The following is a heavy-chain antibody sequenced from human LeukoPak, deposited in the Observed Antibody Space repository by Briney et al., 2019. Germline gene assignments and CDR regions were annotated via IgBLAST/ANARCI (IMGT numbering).Heavy chain of an antibody. CDR3: ARVDSGYSDFDY. D-gene: IGHD5-18*01. J-gene: IGHJ4*02. CDR2: IKQDGSEK. Sequence: PGGPLRLSCSASGFTFSSYWMSWVRQAPGKGLEWVANIKQDGSEKYYVDSVKGRFTISRDNAKNSLYLQMNSLRAEDTAVYYCARVDSGYSDFDYWGQGTLVTVSS. V-gene: IGHV3-7*01. CDR1: GFTFSSYW.